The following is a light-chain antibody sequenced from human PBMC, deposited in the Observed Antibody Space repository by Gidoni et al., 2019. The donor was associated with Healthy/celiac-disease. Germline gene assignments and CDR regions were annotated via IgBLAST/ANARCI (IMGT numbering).Light chain of an antibody. CDR1: QSVRSSY. CDR2: GAS. J-gene: IGKJ5*01. V-gene: IGKV3-20*01. Sequence: EIVLTQSQGTLSLSPGERATLSCRASQSVRSSYLAWYHQKPGQAPRLLNYGASISATGIPDRFCGSVSGTDFTLAISSLEREDFAVYYCQQYGSITFGQGSRLELK. CDR3: QQYGSIT.